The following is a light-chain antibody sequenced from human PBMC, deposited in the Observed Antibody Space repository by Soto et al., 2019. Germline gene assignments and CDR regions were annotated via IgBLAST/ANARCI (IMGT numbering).Light chain of an antibody. Sequence: QAVVTQEPSLTVSPGGTVTLTCGSSTGAVTSGHYPYWFQQKPGQAPRTLIYDTSNKHSWTPARFSGSLLGGKAALTLSGAQPEDEAEYYCLLSYSGARWVFGGGTKLTDL. CDR3: LLSYSGARWV. CDR2: DTS. V-gene: IGLV7-46*01. CDR1: TGAVTSGHY. J-gene: IGLJ3*02.